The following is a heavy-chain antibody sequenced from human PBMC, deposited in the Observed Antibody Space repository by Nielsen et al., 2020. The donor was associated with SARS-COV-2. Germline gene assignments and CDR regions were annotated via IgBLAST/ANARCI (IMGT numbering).Heavy chain of an antibody. Sequence: GESLKISCAASGFTFGSYAMNWVRQAPGKGLEWVSSISADGYVTYYAHSVKGRFTISRDNAKNSMSLQMNSLRVEDTAVYYCARDWSRAFDVWGQGTMVTVSS. V-gene: IGHV3-23*01. CDR1: GFTFGSYA. CDR2: ISADGYVT. J-gene: IGHJ3*01. D-gene: IGHD2-21*01. CDR3: ARDWSRAFDV.